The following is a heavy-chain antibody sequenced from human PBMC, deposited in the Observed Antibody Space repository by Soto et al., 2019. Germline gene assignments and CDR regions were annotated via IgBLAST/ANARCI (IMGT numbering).Heavy chain of an antibody. CDR1: GGTFSSYA. Sequence: QVQLVQSGAEVKKPGSSVKVSCKASGGTFSSYAINWVRQAPGQGLEWMGGIIPIFGTADYAQKFQGRVTITAAASTSTAYMELSSLRSEDTAVYYCARAVAGVVYYYYGMDVWGQGTTVTVSS. CDR3: ARAVAGVVYYYYGMDV. J-gene: IGHJ6*02. V-gene: IGHV1-69*12. CDR2: IIPIFGTA. D-gene: IGHD3-16*01.